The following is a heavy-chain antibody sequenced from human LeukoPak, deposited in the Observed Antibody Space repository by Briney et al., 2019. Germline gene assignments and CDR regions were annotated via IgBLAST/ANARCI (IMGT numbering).Heavy chain of an antibody. Sequence: GGSLRLSCAAAGFSFGSDCMSWVRQAPGKGLEWVSYISSSGSTIYYADSVKGRFTISRDNAKNSLYLQMNSLRAEDTAVYYCARDRAIVATVLTYYYYYGMDVWGQGTTVTVSS. D-gene: IGHD5-12*01. CDR2: ISSSGSTI. V-gene: IGHV3-48*04. CDR1: GFSFGSDC. CDR3: ARDRAIVATVLTYYYYYGMDV. J-gene: IGHJ6*02.